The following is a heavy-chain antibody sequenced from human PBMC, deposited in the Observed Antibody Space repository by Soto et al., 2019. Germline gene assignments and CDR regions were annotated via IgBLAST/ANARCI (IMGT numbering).Heavy chain of an antibody. V-gene: IGHV4-39*01. CDR2: IYYSGST. CDR3: ARQFPVYDYGDYAPSYYYYYYMDV. J-gene: IGHJ6*03. D-gene: IGHD4-17*01. CDR1: GGSISSSSYY. Sequence: SETLSLTCTVSGGSISSSSYYWGWIRQPPGKGLEWIGSIYYSGSTYYNPSLKSRVTISVDTSKNQFSLKLSSVTAADTAVYYCARQFPVYDYGDYAPSYYYYYYMDVWGKGTTVTVSS.